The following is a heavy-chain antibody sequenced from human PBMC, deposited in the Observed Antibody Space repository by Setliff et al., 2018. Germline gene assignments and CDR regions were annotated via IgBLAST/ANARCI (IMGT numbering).Heavy chain of an antibody. CDR2: INTGGGSA. J-gene: IGHJ4*02. CDR3: ARGGVAAAGRKGVFEY. V-gene: IGHV1-46*01. Sequence: GASVKVSCKASGYSFRNFGITWVRQAPGRGLEWMGTINTGGGSASIVDQFQGRVTMTRDTSTSTVYMEFSSLKSDDTAVYYCARGGVAAAGRKGVFEYWGQGTLVTVSS. D-gene: IGHD6-13*01. CDR1: GYSFRNFG.